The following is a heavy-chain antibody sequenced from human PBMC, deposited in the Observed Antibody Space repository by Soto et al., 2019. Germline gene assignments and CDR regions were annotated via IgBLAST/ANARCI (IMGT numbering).Heavy chain of an antibody. Sequence: ASVRVSCKXSGYTFTNNVIHWVRQAPGQRLEWIGWVNAGNDNTKWSREFQGRLTLTKDTSATTAYMELGSLTPEDTAIYFCAREVPYGYSRFDYWGQGTLVTVSS. J-gene: IGHJ4*02. V-gene: IGHV1-3*01. D-gene: IGHD5-18*01. CDR2: VNAGNDNT. CDR1: GYTFTNNV. CDR3: AREVPYGYSRFDY.